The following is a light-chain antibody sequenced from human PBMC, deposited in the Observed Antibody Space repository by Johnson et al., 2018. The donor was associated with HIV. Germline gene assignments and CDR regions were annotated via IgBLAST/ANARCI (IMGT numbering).Light chain of an antibody. CDR3: GTWDGSLSAGV. J-gene: IGLJ1*01. CDR1: SSNIGNNY. Sequence: QAVLTQPPSVSAAPGQKVTISCSGSSSNIGNNYVSWYQQVPGAAPKLLIYDNNKRPSGIPDRFSGSKSGTSATLGIIELQTGDEADYYCGTWDGSLSAGVFGTGTKVTVL. V-gene: IGLV1-51*01. CDR2: DNN.